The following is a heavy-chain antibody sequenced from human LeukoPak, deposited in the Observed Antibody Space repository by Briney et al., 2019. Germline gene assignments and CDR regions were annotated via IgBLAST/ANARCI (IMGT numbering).Heavy chain of an antibody. V-gene: IGHV1-69*13. CDR2: IIPIFGTA. D-gene: IGHD6-6*01. CDR1: GGTFSSYA. Sequence: GASVKVSCKASGGTFSSYAISWVRQAPGQGLEWMGGIIPIFGTANYAQKFQGRVTITADESTSTAYMELSSLRSEDTAVFYCAREYSSSSAYFDYWGQGTLVTVSS. CDR3: AREYSSSSAYFDY. J-gene: IGHJ4*02.